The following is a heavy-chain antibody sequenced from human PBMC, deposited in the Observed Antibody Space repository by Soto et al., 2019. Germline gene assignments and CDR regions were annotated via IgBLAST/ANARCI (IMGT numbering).Heavy chain of an antibody. Sequence: SVKVSCKASGGTFSSYAISWVRQAPGQGLEWMGGIIPIFGTANYAQKFQGRVTITADESTSTAYMELSSLRTEDTAVYYCARERRRFGGVIVGGAFEIWGQGTMVTVSS. V-gene: IGHV1-69*13. CDR3: ARERRRFGGVIVGGAFEI. D-gene: IGHD3-16*02. CDR1: GGTFSSYA. J-gene: IGHJ3*02. CDR2: IIPIFGTA.